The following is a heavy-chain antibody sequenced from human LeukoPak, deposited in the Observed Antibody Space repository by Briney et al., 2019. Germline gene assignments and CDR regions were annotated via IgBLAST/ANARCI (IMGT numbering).Heavy chain of an antibody. CDR2: ITPSGSIS. CDR3: TKVPLRSCTGAFCYPFDY. D-gene: IGHD2-8*02. V-gene: IGHV3-23*01. CDR1: GFAFSGHG. J-gene: IGHJ4*02. Sequence: PGGSLRLSCGASGFAFSGHGINWVRQAPGKGLEWVSGITPSGSISYYADSVKGRFTVSRDNSRNTLYLQMNSLRVEDTAVYYCTKVPLRSCTGAFCYPFDYWGQGTLVTVSS.